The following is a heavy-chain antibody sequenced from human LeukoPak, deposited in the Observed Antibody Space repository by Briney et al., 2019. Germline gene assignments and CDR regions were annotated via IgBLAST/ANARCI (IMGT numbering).Heavy chain of an antibody. J-gene: IGHJ6*03. Sequence: PGGSLRLSCAASGFTFSNGWMNWVRQAPGKGREWVGRIKSRTDGGTTGYAAPVKGRFTISRDDSESTLYLQMNSLKTEDTAVYYCTTGVLWFAELPYYYYMDVWGKGTTVTISS. CDR3: TTGVLWFAELPYYYYMDV. CDR1: GFTFSNGW. CDR2: IKSRTDGGTT. D-gene: IGHD3-10*01. V-gene: IGHV3-15*01.